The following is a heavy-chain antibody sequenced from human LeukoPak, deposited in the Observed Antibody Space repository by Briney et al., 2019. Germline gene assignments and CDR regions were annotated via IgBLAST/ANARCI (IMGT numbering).Heavy chain of an antibody. CDR3: ARQVPMTNWFDP. Sequence: PSETLSLTCTVSGDSISIGTSYWGWIRQPPGKGLEWIGNIYYSGSTNYNPSLKSRVIISVDTSKNQFSLQLSSVTAADTGVYYCARQVPMTNWFDPWGQGTLVTVSS. CDR1: GDSISIGTSY. D-gene: IGHD3-22*01. CDR2: IYYSGST. V-gene: IGHV4-39*01. J-gene: IGHJ5*02.